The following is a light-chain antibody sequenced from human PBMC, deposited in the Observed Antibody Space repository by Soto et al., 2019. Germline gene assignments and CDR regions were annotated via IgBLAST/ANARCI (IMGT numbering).Light chain of an antibody. J-gene: IGLJ1*01. CDR1: SSDIGRYNY. Sequence: QSALNQTASVSGSPGQSITISCIGTSSDIGRYNYVSWYQQYPGKAPKFMIYDVSNRPSGVSNRFSGSKSGNTASLTISGLQAEDEADYYCSSYISSSTYVFGTGTKVTVL. CDR2: DVS. CDR3: SSYISSSTYV. V-gene: IGLV2-14*01.